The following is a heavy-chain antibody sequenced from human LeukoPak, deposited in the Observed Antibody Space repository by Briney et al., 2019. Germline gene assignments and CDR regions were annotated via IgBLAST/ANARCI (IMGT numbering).Heavy chain of an antibody. J-gene: IGHJ6*02. CDR1: GFTFSSYW. Sequence: GGSLRLSCAASGFTFSSYWMSWVRQAPGKGLEWVANIKQDGSEKYYVDSVKGRFTISRDNAKNSLYLQMNSLRAEDTAVYYCAVPRDIVEVVAATSYYGMDVWGQGTTVTVSS. CDR2: IKQDGSEK. D-gene: IGHD2-15*01. CDR3: AVPRDIVEVVAATSYYGMDV. V-gene: IGHV3-7*01.